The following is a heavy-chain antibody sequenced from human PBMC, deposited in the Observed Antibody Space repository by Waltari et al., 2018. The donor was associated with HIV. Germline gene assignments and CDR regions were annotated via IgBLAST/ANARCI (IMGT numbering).Heavy chain of an antibody. CDR1: GGSISSSSYD. J-gene: IGHJ4*02. D-gene: IGHD2-8*01. CDR2: IYYSGRT. CDR3: ARADIVLMVYAPHFDY. Sequence: QLQLQESAPGLLQPPETLSLTCTVSGGSISSSSYDSGWIRQPPGKGLEWLGSIYYSGRTYYNPSLKSRVTISVDTSKNQFSLKLSSVTAADTAVYYCARADIVLMVYAPHFDYWGQGTLVTVSS. V-gene: IGHV4-39*01.